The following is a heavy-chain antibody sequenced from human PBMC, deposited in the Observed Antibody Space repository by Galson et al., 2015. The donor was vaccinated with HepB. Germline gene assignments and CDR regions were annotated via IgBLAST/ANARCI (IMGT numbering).Heavy chain of an antibody. V-gene: IGHV3-15*01. D-gene: IGHD3-10*01. CDR3: TTGAERSAGSKSTDY. Sequence: SLRLSCAASGFTFSNAWLSWVRRAPGKGLEWVGRINSKTHRGTTDYAPPVKARFTISSADSKYTLSLQLNSMKTEDTPVNYCTTGAERSAGSKSTDYWGQGTLVA. CDR1: GFTFSNAW. CDR2: INSKTHRGTT. J-gene: IGHJ4*02.